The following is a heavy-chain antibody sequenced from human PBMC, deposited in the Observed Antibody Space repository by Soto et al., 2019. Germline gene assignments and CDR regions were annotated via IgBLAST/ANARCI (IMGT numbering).Heavy chain of an antibody. Sequence: SETLSLTCTVSGGSISSGDYYWSWIRQPPGKGLEWIGYIYYSGSTYYNPSLKSRVTISVDTSKNQFSLKLSSATAADTAIYYCARSGVTGIVIPSHWFDPWGQGTLVTVSS. CDR3: ARSGVTGIVIPSHWFDP. V-gene: IGHV4-30-4*01. CDR1: GGSISSGDYY. CDR2: IYYSGST. J-gene: IGHJ5*02. D-gene: IGHD2-21*02.